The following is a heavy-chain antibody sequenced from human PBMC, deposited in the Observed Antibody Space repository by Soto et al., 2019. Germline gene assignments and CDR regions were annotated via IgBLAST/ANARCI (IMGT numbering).Heavy chain of an antibody. CDR2: ISGGGTTT. V-gene: IGHV3-48*04. J-gene: IGHJ4*02. D-gene: IGHD3-10*01. CDR1: GFSFSSFS. Sequence: EVHLVESGGDLVQPGGSLRLSCAASGFSFSSFSMNWVRQAPGKGLEWVSYISGGGTTTYYADSVKGRFTISRDDAKNSLYLRMNSLQAEDTAVYYCARLGDYGSGSYWGQGTLVTVSS. CDR3: ARLGDYGSGSY.